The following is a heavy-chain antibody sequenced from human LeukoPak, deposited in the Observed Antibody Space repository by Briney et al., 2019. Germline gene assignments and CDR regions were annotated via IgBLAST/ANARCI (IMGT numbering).Heavy chain of an antibody. D-gene: IGHD3-3*01. CDR1: GGSISSYY. V-gene: IGHV4-59*01. CDR3: ARGKAEYYDFWSGTIFDY. Sequence: PSETLSLTCTVSGGSISSYYWSWIRQPPGKGLEWIGYIYYSGSTNYNPSLKSRVTISLDPSKNQYSLKLSSVTAADTAVYYCARGKAEYYDFWSGTIFDYWGQGTLVTVSS. J-gene: IGHJ4*02. CDR2: IYYSGST.